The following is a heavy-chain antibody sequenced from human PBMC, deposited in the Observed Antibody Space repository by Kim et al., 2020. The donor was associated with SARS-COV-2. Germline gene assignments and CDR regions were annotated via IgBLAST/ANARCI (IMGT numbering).Heavy chain of an antibody. CDR3: ASYKWKRGNFFSLNYYYYNGMDV. V-gene: IGHV3-11*03. D-gene: IGHD1-20*01. Sequence: GGSLRLSCAASGFTFRDYYMSWIRQAPGKGLEWVSYISSSSSYTNYADYVKGRFTISRDNAKNSLYLQMNSLRGEDTAVYYCASYKWKRGNFFSLNYYYYNGMDVWGQGTTVTVSS. J-gene: IGHJ6*02. CDR2: ISSSSSYT. CDR1: GFTFRDYY.